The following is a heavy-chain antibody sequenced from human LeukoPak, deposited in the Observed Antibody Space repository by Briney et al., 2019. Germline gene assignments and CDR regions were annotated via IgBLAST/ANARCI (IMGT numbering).Heavy chain of an antibody. V-gene: IGHV4-61*01. Sequence: SETLSLTCTVSGGSVSSGSYYWSWIRQPPGKGLEWIGYIYYSGSTNYNPSLKSRVTISVDTSKNQFSLKLSSVTAADTAVYYCARDPGASLADDAFDIWGQGTMVTVSS. CDR1: GGSVSSGSYY. CDR2: IYYSGST. CDR3: ARDPGASLADDAFDI. J-gene: IGHJ3*02. D-gene: IGHD2-8*02.